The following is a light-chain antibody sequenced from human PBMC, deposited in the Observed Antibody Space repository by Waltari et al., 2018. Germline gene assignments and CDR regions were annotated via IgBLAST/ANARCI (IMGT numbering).Light chain of an antibody. Sequence: QSALTQPASVSGSPGQSITISCTGTSSDVGNYNIVSWYQHHPGKAPRLMIYEDTKRHSGVSNRFSGSKSGNTASLTISGLQAEDEADYYCCSYTDSTTLVFGGGTGLTVL. CDR3: CSYTDSTTLV. CDR2: EDT. V-gene: IGLV2-23*01. J-gene: IGLJ2*01. CDR1: SSDVGNYNI.